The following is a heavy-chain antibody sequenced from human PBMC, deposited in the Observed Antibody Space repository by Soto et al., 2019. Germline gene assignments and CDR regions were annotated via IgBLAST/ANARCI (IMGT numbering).Heavy chain of an antibody. V-gene: IGHV4-30-4*01. CDR2: IYYSGST. Sequence: PSETLSLTCIVAGGSISSGDYYWRWIRQPPGKGLEYIGYIYYSGSTYYNPSLKSRVSISVDTSKNQFSLKLNSVTAADTAVYYCAGEVIASTAGFDFWGQGTLVTVSS. J-gene: IGHJ4*02. CDR1: GGSISSGDYY. CDR3: AGEVIASTAGFDF. D-gene: IGHD6-13*01.